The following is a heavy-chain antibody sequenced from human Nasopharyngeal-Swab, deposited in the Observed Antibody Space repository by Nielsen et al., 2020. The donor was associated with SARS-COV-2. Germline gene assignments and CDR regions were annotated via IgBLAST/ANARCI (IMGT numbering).Heavy chain of an antibody. V-gene: IGHV6-1*01. CDR3: ARARGAYGDYYYYYYTDV. D-gene: IGHD4-17*01. J-gene: IGHJ6*03. Sequence: WIRQSPSRGLEWLGRTYYRSKWYNDYAVSVKSRITINPDTSKNQFSLQLNSATPEDTAVYYCARARGAYGDYYYYYYTDVWGQGTTVTVSS. CDR2: TYYRSKWYN.